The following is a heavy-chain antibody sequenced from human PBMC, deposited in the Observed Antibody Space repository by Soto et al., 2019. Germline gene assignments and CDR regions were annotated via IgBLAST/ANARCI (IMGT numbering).Heavy chain of an antibody. V-gene: IGHV4-59*07. J-gene: IGHJ4*02. Sequence: SDTLSLTSAASGGCFSISYGSWIRKPPGKRLECIGYMYYTGSTYYKPSLKSRVTISLDTSKNQFSLHLSSVTAADTAVYYCAVTRDDYGDYAWGHWGQGSLVTVSS. CDR1: GGCFSISY. D-gene: IGHD4-17*01. CDR2: MYYTGST. CDR3: AVTRDDYGDYAWGH.